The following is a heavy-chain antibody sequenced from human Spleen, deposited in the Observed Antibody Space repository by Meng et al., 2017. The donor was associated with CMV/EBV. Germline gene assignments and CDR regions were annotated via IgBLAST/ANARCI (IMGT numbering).Heavy chain of an antibody. CDR2: ISSSSSYI. J-gene: IGHJ6*02. CDR3: ARDFGFEQQLGHKPYYYYGMDV. V-gene: IGHV3-21*01. D-gene: IGHD6-13*01. CDR1: GFTFSGYS. Sequence: GGSLRLSCAASGFTFSGYSMNWVRQAPGKGLEWVSSISSSSSYIYYADSVKGRFTISRDNAKNSLYLQMNSLRAEDTAVYYCARDFGFEQQLGHKPYYYYGMDVWGQGTTVTVSS.